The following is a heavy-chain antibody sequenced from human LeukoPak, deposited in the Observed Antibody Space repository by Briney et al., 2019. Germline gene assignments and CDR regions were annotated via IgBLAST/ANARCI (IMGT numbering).Heavy chain of an antibody. CDR3: ARGFWSGYYHDY. CDR2: IIPIFGTA. V-gene: IGHV1-69*13. J-gene: IGHJ4*02. CDR1: GGTFSSYA. Sequence: ASVKVSCKASGGTFSSYAISWVRQAPGQGLEWMGGIIPIFGTANYTQKFQGRVTITADESTSTAYMELSSLRSEDTAVYYCARGFWSGYYHDYWGQGTLVTVSS. D-gene: IGHD3-3*01.